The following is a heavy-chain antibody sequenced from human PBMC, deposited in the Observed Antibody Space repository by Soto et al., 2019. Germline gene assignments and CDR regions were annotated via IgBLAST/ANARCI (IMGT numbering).Heavy chain of an antibody. CDR2: IIPIFDIT. J-gene: IGHJ6*02. Sequence: QVQLVQSGAEVKKPGSSVKVSCKASGGTFRSYSISWVRQAPGQGREWMGGIIPIFDITNYAQKFQGRVTITAGESTSTAYMERSSLGADDTAVYYCARPDEGGYSSNHHYYYALDVWGQGTTVTV. CDR1: GGTFRSYS. D-gene: IGHD3-22*01. CDR3: ARPDEGGYSSNHHYYYALDV. V-gene: IGHV1-69*01.